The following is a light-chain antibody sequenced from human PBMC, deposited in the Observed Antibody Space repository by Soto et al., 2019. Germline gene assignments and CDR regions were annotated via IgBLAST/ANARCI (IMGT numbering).Light chain of an antibody. CDR3: QHYNSYSEA. CDR2: KAS. CDR1: QSISSW. V-gene: IGKV1-5*03. J-gene: IGKJ1*01. Sequence: DIQMTQSPSTLSASVGETVTITCRASQSISSWLAWYQQKPGKAPKLLIYKASTLKSGVPSRLSGSGSGTEFTLTISSLQPDDFATYYCQHYNSYSEAFGQGTKVDIK.